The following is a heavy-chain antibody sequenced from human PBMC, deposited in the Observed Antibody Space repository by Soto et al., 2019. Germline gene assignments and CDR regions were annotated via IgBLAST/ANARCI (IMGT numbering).Heavy chain of an antibody. CDR3: VKDSYYDFWSGYFDY. V-gene: IGHV3-64D*08. D-gene: IGHD3-3*01. J-gene: IGHJ4*02. CDR1: GFTFSSYA. Sequence: GGSLRLSCSASGFTFSSYAMHWVRQAPGKGLEYVSAISSNGGSTYYADSVKGRFTISRDKSKNTLYLQMSSLRAEDTAVYYCVKDSYYDFWSGYFDYWGQGTLVTVSS. CDR2: ISSNGGST.